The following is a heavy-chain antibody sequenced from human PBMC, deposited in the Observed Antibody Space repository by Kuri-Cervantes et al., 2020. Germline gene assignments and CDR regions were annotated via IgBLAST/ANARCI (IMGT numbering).Heavy chain of an antibody. CDR3: ARLAMRWYGPAYYYYYGMDV. CDR1: GYTFTGYY. CDR2: ISAYNGNT. D-gene: IGHD5-24*01. Sequence: ASVKVSCKASGYTFTGYYMHRVRQAPGQGLEWMGRISAYNGNTNYAQKLQGRVTMTTDTSTSTAYMELRSLRSDDTAVYYCARLAMRWYGPAYYYYYGMDVWGQGTTVTVSS. V-gene: IGHV1-18*04. J-gene: IGHJ6*02.